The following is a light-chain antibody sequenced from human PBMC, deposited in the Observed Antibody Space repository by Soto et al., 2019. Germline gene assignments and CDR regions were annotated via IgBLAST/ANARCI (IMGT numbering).Light chain of an antibody. J-gene: IGLJ1*01. Sequence: QSVLTQPPSASGSPGQSVTISCTGTSSDVGGYNFVSWYQQHPGKAPKFMIYEVTKRPSGVPDRFSGSKSGNTASLTVSGLQAEDEADYYCCSYAGSYTLYVFGTGTKLTVL. CDR2: EVT. V-gene: IGLV2-8*01. CDR3: CSYAGSYTLYV. CDR1: SSDVGGYNF.